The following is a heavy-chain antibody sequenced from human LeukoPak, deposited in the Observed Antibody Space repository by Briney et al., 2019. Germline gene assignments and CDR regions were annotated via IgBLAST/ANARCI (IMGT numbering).Heavy chain of an antibody. CDR2: IYYSGST. CDR3: ARERRWLSSRSGEAHFDY. V-gene: IGHV4-39*02. D-gene: IGHD3-10*01. CDR1: GGSISSSSYY. Sequence: SETLSLTCTVSGGSISSSSYYWGWIRQPPGKGLEWIGSIYYSGSTYYNPSLKSRVTISVDTSKNQFSLKLSSVTAADTAVYYCARERRWLSSRSGEAHFDYWGQGTLVTVSS. J-gene: IGHJ4*02.